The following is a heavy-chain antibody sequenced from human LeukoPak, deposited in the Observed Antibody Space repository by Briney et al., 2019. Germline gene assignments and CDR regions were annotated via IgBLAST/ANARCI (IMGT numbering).Heavy chain of an antibody. J-gene: IGHJ6*03. V-gene: IGHV1-2*02. CDR1: GYTFTGYY. CDR3: ASTTPHYYGSGSYYTRTPLGYMDV. Sequence: GASVKVSCKASGYTFTGYYMHWVRQAPGQGLEWMGWINPNSGGTNYAQKFQGRVTMTRDTSISTAYMELSRLRSDDTAVYYCASTTPHYYGSGSYYTRTPLGYMDVWGKGTTVTVSS. CDR2: INPNSGGT. D-gene: IGHD3-10*01.